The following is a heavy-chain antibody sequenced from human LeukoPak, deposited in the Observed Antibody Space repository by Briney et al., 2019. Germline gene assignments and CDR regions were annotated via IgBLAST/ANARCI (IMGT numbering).Heavy chain of an antibody. J-gene: IGHJ4*02. Sequence: SETLSLTCTVSGGSISSYYWSWIRQPPGKGLEWIGYIYYSGSTNYNPSLKSRVTISVDTSKNQFSLKLSSVTAADTAVYYCARADTAMVTPGRWGQGTLVTVSS. CDR1: GGSISSYY. CDR3: ARADTAMVTPGR. V-gene: IGHV4-59*01. CDR2: IYYSGST. D-gene: IGHD5-18*01.